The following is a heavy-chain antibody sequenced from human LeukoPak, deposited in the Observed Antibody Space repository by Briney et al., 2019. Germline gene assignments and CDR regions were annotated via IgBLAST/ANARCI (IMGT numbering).Heavy chain of an antibody. CDR3: IRGVSGYYSYYAMDV. V-gene: IGHV3-74*01. CDR2: ISHDGTVT. CDR1: GFTFTTYV. Sequence: PGGSLRLSCAASGFTFTTYVMHWVRQAPGKGLMWVSRISHDGTVTTYADSVKGRFTISRDNAKNTLSLEMDSLRVEDTAVYYCIRGVSGYYSYYAMDVWGQGTTVIASS. D-gene: IGHD1-26*01. J-gene: IGHJ6*02.